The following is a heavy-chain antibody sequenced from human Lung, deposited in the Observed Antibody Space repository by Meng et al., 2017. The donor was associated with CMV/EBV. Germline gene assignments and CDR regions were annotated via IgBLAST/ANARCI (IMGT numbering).Heavy chain of an antibody. J-gene: IGHJ5*02. CDR2: INPKSGGT. D-gene: IGHD2-2*01. V-gene: IGHV1-2*02. CDR3: ASQGFAPGGSTSWYNCFAP. CDR1: GYIFTDYF. Sequence: SXXVSRKPSGYIFTDYFLHWVRQAPGQGLEWMGWINPKSGGTKYAQKFEGRVTMARDTSITTAYMELTRLRYDDTAVYYGASQGFAPGGSTSWYNCFAPWGPGNXVNCSS.